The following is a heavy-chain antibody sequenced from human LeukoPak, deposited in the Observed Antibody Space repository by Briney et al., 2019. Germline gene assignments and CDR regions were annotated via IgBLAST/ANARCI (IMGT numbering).Heavy chain of an antibody. CDR3: ARLNESPPSPHYFDY. CDR2: ISAYNGNT. D-gene: IGHD6-6*01. V-gene: IGHV1-18*01. CDR1: GYTFTSYG. J-gene: IGHJ4*02. Sequence: ASVKVSCKASGYTFTSYGISWVRQAPGQGLEWMGWISAYNGNTNYAQKLQGRVTMTTDTSTSTAYMELRSLRSDDTAVYYCARLNESPPSPHYFDYWGQGTLVTVSS.